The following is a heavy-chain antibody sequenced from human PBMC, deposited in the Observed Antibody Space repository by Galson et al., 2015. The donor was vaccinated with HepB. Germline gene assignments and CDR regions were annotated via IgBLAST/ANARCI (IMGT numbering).Heavy chain of an antibody. CDR2: TYYRAKWDN. J-gene: IGHJ6*02. D-gene: IGHD1/OR15-1a*01. V-gene: IGHV6-1*01. CDR1: GDSVSTNSAA. Sequence: CAISGDSVSTNSAAWNWIWQSPSRGLEWLGRTYYRAKWDNDYAPSVKGRITFKPDTSKNQFSLELKSVSPEDTAVYYCAREALNWNNVAFNYYGLDVWGQGTTVIVSS. CDR3: AREALNWNNVAFNYYGLDV.